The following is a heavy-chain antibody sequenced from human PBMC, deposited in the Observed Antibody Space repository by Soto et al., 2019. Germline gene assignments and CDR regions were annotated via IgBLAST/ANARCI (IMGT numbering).Heavy chain of an antibody. J-gene: IGHJ4*02. CDR2: IRGDGGQT. D-gene: IGHD3-9*01. Sequence: LRLSCTASGFTFTSYGMGWVRQAPGKGLQWVSTIRGDGGQTHYTDSVKGRFSISRDNSKNTVYLQMDSLRAEDTAMYFCARDVGLDSDDFFAYWGQGTQVTVSS. V-gene: IGHV3-23*01. CDR1: GFTFTSYG. CDR3: ARDVGLDSDDFFAY.